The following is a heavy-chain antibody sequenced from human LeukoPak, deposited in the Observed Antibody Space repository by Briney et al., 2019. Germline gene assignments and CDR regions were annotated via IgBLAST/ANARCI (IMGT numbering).Heavy chain of an antibody. D-gene: IGHD2-15*01. V-gene: IGHV4-39*02. CDR3: AREVDVVVVAATMGAFDI. Sequence: PSETLSLTCTVSGGSISSGGYYWSWIRQHPGKGLEWIGSIYYSGSTYYNPSLKSRVTISVDTSKNQFSLKLSSVTAADTAVYYCAREVDVVVVAATMGAFDIWGQGTMVTVSS. J-gene: IGHJ3*02. CDR2: IYYSGST. CDR1: GGSISSGGYY.